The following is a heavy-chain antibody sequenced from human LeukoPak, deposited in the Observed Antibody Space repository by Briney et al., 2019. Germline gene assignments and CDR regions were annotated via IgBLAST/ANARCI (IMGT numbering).Heavy chain of an antibody. CDR1: GFTFSSYW. D-gene: IGHD1-7*01. V-gene: IGHV3-7*01. Sequence: PGGSLRLSCAASGFTFSSYWMSWVRQAPGKGLEWVANIKQDGSEKYYVDSVKGRFTISRDNAKNSLYLQMNSLRAEDTAVYYCARDPNWNYAPDAFDIWGQGTMVTVSS. CDR3: ARDPNWNYAPDAFDI. J-gene: IGHJ3*02. CDR2: IKQDGSEK.